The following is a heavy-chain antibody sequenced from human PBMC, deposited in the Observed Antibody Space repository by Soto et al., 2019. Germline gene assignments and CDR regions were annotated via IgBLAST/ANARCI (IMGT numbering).Heavy chain of an antibody. V-gene: IGHV1-46*01. CDR2: INRSGAGT. CDR3: ARDGYNGFDY. J-gene: IGHJ4*02. D-gene: IGHD5-12*01. CDR1: GDTITNSY. Sequence: ASVKVSCKASGDTITNSYMHWVRQAPGQGLEWMGMINRSGAGTSFAQKFQGRVTMTRDTSTSTVYMELSSLRSEDTAVYYCARDGYNGFDYWGRG.